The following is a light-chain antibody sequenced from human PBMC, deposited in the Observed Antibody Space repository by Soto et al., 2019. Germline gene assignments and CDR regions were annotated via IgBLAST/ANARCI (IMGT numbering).Light chain of an antibody. CDR1: QDISNY. CDR2: GAS. J-gene: IGKJ1*01. V-gene: IGKV3-20*01. Sequence: TQYPSSLSAYVGDKVTITCRASQDISNYLAWYQQKPGQAPRLLIYGASNRATGIPDRFSGSGSGTDFTLTISRLEPEDFAVYYCQQYGSSGPFGQGAKV. CDR3: QQYGSSGP.